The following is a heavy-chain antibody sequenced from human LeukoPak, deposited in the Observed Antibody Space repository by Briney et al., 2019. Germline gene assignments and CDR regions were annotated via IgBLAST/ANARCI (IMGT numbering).Heavy chain of an antibody. CDR3: ARGSSGYYFDYFDY. CDR2: IYSGGST. V-gene: IGHV3-53*01. J-gene: IGHJ4*02. CDR1: GFTVSSNY. Sequence: GGSLRLSCAAYGFTVSSNYTGWVRQAPGKGLEWVSVIYSGGSTYYADSVKGRFTISGDNSKNTLYLQMNSLRAEDTAVYYCARGSSGYYFDYFDYWGQGTLVTVSS. D-gene: IGHD3-22*01.